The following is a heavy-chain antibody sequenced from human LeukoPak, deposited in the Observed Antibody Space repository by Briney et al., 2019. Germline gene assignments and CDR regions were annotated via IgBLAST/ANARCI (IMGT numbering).Heavy chain of an antibody. Sequence: SETLSLTCTVSGGSISSGSYYWSWIRQPAGKGLEWIGRIYTSGSTNYNPSLKSRVTISVDTSKNQFSLKLSSVTAADTAVYYCARSITSYYYYYMDVWGKGTTVTVSS. CDR1: GGSISSGSYY. CDR2: IYTSGST. D-gene: IGHD3-16*01. CDR3: ARSITSYYYYYMDV. J-gene: IGHJ6*03. V-gene: IGHV4-61*02.